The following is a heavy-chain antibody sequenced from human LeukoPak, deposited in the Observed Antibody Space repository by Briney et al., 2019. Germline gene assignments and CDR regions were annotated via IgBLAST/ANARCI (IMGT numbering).Heavy chain of an antibody. D-gene: IGHD6-19*01. J-gene: IGHJ4*02. CDR2: INSDGSST. CDR3: ARGDLSSGWYRAYYFDY. Sequence: GGSLRLSCAASGFTFSSYWMHWVRQAPGKGLVWVSPINSDGSSTSYADSVKGRFTISRDNAKNTLYLQMNSLRAEDTAVYYCARGDLSSGWYRAYYFDYWGQGTLVTVSS. CDR1: GFTFSSYW. V-gene: IGHV3-74*01.